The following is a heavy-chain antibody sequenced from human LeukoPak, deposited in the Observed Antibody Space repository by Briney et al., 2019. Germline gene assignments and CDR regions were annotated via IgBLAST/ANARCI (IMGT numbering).Heavy chain of an antibody. Sequence: GGSLRLSFAASGFTFSSYEMNWVRQAPGKELESVSYISSSSSTIYYADSVKGRFTISRDNAKNSLYLQMNSMRAEDTAVYYCASGGYCSSTSCPMGWFDPWGQGTLVTVSS. J-gene: IGHJ5*02. CDR3: ASGGYCSSTSCPMGWFDP. V-gene: IGHV3-48*03. CDR1: GFTFSSYE. CDR2: ISSSSSTI. D-gene: IGHD2-2*01.